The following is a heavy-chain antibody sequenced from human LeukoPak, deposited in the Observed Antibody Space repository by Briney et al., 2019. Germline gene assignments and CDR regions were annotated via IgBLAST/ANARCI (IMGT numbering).Heavy chain of an antibody. D-gene: IGHD6-13*01. CDR3: ARDGGRETGYSSSWFDP. Sequence: SVKVSCKASGGTFSSYAISWVRQAPGQGLEWMGRIIPIFGTANYAQKFQGRVAITTDESTSTAYMELSSLRSEDTAVYYCARDGGRETGYSSSWFDPWGQGTLVTVSS. CDR2: IIPIFGTA. J-gene: IGHJ5*02. V-gene: IGHV1-69*05. CDR1: GGTFSSYA.